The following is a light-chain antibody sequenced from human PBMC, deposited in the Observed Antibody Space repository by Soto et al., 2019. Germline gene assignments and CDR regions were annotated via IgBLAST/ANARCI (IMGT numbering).Light chain of an antibody. CDR1: SSDVGGYSY. Sequence: QSALTQPASVSGSPGQSITISCTGSSSDVGGYSYVSWYQHHPGKAPKLMIYDVDNRPSGVSNRFSGSKSGNTASLTISGLQAEDEADYYCNSYKSSSTYVLFGGGTKLTVL. V-gene: IGLV2-14*03. CDR3: NSYKSSSTYVL. CDR2: DVD. J-gene: IGLJ2*01.